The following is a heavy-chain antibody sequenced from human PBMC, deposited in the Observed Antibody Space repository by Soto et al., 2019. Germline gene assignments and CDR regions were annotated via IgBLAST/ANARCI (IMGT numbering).Heavy chain of an antibody. D-gene: IGHD1-26*01. CDR1: GFTFSSYA. Sequence: GGSLRLSCAASGFTFSSYAMSWVRQAPGKGLEWVSAISGSGGSTYYADSVKGRFTISRDNSKNTLYLQMNSLRAEDTAVYYCARAILIATITYYGIDVWGQGTTVTVSS. CDR3: ARAILIATITYYGIDV. CDR2: ISGSGGST. J-gene: IGHJ6*02. V-gene: IGHV3-23*01.